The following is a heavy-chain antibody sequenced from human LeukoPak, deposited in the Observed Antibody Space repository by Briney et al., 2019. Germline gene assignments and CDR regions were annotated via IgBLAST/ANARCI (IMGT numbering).Heavy chain of an antibody. CDR3: ARLRCNGGICYWFDS. D-gene: IGHD2-15*01. CDR2: IYYSGRT. CDR1: GGSISTTSDY. Sequence: SETLSLTCTVSGGSISTTSDYWGWVRQPPVKGLEWIGSIYYSGRTYYNPSLKSRAVISVDTFKNEFSLRLNSETAADTAVYYCARLRCNGGICYWFDSWGQGTLVTFSS. J-gene: IGHJ5*01. V-gene: IGHV4-39*01.